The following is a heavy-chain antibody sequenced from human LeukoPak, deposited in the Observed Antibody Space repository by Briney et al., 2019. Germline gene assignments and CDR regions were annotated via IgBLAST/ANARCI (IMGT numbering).Heavy chain of an antibody. V-gene: IGHV3-13*01. CDR1: GFTFSNYD. Sequence: GGSLRLSCAASGFTFSNYDMHWVRQATGKGLEWVSAFHTAGDTHYSGSVKGRFATSRENAKNSFYLQMNNLRAGDTAVYYCARGSCSSRSCYKSLNGLDVWGQGTPVTVSS. CDR3: ARGSCSSRSCYKSLNGLDV. CDR2: FHTAGDT. D-gene: IGHD2-2*01. J-gene: IGHJ6*02.